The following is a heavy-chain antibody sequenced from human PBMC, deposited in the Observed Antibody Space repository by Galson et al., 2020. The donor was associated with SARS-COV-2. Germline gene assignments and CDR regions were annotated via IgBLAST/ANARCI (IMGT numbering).Heavy chain of an antibody. CDR3: ARDYYGSGKLDL. CDR1: GFTVSNNY. D-gene: IGHD3-10*01. CDR2: IYSGAAT. V-gene: IGHV3-53*01. Sequence: GESLRLSCAASGFTVSNNYMSWVRQAPGKGLEYCSLIYSGAATNYADSVKGRLTIPRDNSKNTLYLQLNSLRAEDAAVYYCARDYYGSGKLDLWGQGTTVIVSS. J-gene: IGHJ6*02.